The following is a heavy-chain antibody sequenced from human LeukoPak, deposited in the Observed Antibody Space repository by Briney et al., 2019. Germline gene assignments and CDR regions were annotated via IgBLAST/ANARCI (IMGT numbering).Heavy chain of an antibody. D-gene: IGHD6-13*01. CDR3: ARDPMAAALFDY. CDR1: GGSISSGDYY. Sequence: SQTLSLTCTVSGGSISSGDYYWSWIRQPPGKGLEWIGYIYYSGSTYYNPSLKSRVTISVDTSKSQFSLKLSSVTAAETAVYYCARDPMAAALFDYWGQGTLVTVSS. V-gene: IGHV4-30-4*08. J-gene: IGHJ4*02. CDR2: IYYSGST.